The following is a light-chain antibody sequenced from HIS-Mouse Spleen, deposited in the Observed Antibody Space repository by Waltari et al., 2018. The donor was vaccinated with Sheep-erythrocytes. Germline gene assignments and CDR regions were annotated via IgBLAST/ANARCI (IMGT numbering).Light chain of an antibody. J-gene: IGKJ2*01. CDR3: QQRSNWYT. Sequence: EIVLTQSPATLSLSPGETATLSCRASQSVSSYLAWYQQKPGQAPRLLIYDASNRATGIPARFSGSGSGTEFTLTISSLEPEDFAVYYCQQRSNWYTFGQGTKLEIK. CDR2: DAS. V-gene: IGKV3-11*01. CDR1: QSVSSY.